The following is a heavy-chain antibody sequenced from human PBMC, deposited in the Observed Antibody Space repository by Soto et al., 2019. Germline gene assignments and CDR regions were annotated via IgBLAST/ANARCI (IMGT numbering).Heavy chain of an antibody. CDR3: ARGIAVPVDPDY. J-gene: IGHJ4*02. Sequence: QVQLVQSGAEVKKPGASVKVSCKASGYTFTSYAMHWVRQAPGQRLEWMGWINAGNGNTKYSQKFQGRVTITRDTSASTAYMELSTLRSEDTAVYYCARGIAVPVDPDYWGQGTLVTVSS. D-gene: IGHD6-19*01. CDR1: GYTFTSYA. CDR2: INAGNGNT. V-gene: IGHV1-3*01.